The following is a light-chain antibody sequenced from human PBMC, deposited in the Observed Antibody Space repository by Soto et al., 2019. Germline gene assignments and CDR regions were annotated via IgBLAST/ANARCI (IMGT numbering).Light chain of an antibody. CDR1: RSVSINY. CDR3: QQYGTSPPLT. V-gene: IGKV3-20*01. CDR2: DTS. J-gene: IGKJ4*01. Sequence: EIVLTQSPGTLSLSPGERATLSCRASRSVSINYLAWYQQKRGQATRLLIYDTSSRATGIPDRFSGTGSATDFTLTISRLEPEDVAVYYCQQYGTSPPLTFGGGTKVEIK.